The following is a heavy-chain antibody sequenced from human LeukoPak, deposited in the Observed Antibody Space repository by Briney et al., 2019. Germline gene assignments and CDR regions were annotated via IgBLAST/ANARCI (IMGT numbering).Heavy chain of an antibody. V-gene: IGHV4-38-2*02. Sequence: SETLSLTCTVSGYSISSGYYWGWIRQPPGKGLEWIGSIYHSGRTYYNPSLKSRVTISLDASKNQFSLNLTSVTAADTAVYYCAREMLLFRDNWLDPWGQGTLVTVSS. CDR1: GYSISSGYY. CDR3: AREMLLFRDNWLDP. CDR2: IYHSGRT. D-gene: IGHD2-21*01. J-gene: IGHJ5*02.